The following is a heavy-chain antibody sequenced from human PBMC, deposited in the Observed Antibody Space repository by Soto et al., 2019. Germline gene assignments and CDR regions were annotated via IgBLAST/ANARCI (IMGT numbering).Heavy chain of an antibody. Sequence: EVQLVESGGRLVQPGRSLRLSCVGTGLNFDDFAMHWVRQAPGKGLEWVSGITWNSRVLAYADSVKGRFTISRDNARNSLYLQTDSLRDEDTALYYCAKGRYDFWSPYYFDSWGQGTLVTVSS. CDR1: GLNFDDFA. CDR2: ITWNSRVL. D-gene: IGHD3-3*01. V-gene: IGHV3-9*01. CDR3: AKGRYDFWSPYYFDS. J-gene: IGHJ4*02.